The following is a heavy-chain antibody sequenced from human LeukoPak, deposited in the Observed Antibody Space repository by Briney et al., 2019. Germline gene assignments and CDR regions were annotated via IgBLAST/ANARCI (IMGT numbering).Heavy chain of an antibody. CDR1: GGSISSYC. J-gene: IGHJ4*02. Sequence: PSETLSLTCTVSGGSISSYCWNWIRQPPGKRLEWIGYIYYNGNSAYNPSLKSRVSISVDTFKNQFSLKLSSVTGADTAVYYCVRCGRPINSWQLGYWGRGSLVTVSS. D-gene: IGHD6-6*01. CDR2: IYYNGNS. V-gene: IGHV4-59*01. CDR3: VRCGRPINSWQLGY.